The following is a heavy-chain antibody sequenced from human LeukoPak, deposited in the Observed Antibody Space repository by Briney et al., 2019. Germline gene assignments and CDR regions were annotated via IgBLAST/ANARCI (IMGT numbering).Heavy chain of an antibody. Sequence: GGSLRLSCAASGFTVSSNYMSWGRRAPGKGVEWVSVIYSGGSTYYADSVKGRFTISRDNSKNTLYLQMSSLRAEDTAVYYCVKGADTAMVLFDYWGQGTLVTVSS. V-gene: IGHV3-53*05. J-gene: IGHJ4*02. D-gene: IGHD5-18*01. CDR1: GFTVSSNY. CDR3: VKGADTAMVLFDY. CDR2: IYSGGST.